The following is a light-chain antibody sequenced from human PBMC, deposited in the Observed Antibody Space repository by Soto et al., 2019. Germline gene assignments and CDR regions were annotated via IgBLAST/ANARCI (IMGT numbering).Light chain of an antibody. Sequence: DIQMTQSPSSLSASVGDRVTITCRASQSISIYLNWYQLKPGKAPKLLIYEASSSQSGVPSRFSGSGSGTEFTLTISSLQPDDFATYYCQHYNVYPWTFGQGTKVDIK. CDR3: QHYNVYPWT. CDR1: QSISIY. V-gene: IGKV1-5*03. J-gene: IGKJ1*01. CDR2: EAS.